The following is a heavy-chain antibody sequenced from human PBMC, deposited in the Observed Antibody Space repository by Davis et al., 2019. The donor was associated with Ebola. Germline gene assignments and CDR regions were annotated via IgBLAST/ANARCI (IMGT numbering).Heavy chain of an antibody. D-gene: IGHD2-2*01. CDR2: ISSSSTYI. J-gene: IGHJ2*01. V-gene: IGHV3-21*05. CDR3: ARGFEGSVLVPAAMAWYFDL. Sequence: GGSLRLSCAASGFTFSSYGMHWVRQAPGKGLEWVSFISSSSTYIYYADSVRGRFTISRDNAKKSLYLQMNSLRAEDTAVYYCARGFEGSVLVPAAMAWYFDLWGRGTLVTVSS. CDR1: GFTFSSYG.